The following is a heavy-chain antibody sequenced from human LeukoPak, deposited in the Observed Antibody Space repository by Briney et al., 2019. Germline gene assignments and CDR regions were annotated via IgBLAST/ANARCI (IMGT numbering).Heavy chain of an antibody. D-gene: IGHD2-2*01. CDR3: ARVSCSSTSCYSAFDY. CDR2: ISAYNGNT. Sequence: ASVKVSCKASGYTFTSYGISWVRQAPGQGLEWMGWISAYNGNTNYAQKLQGRVTMTADTSTSTAYMELRSLRSDDTAVYYCARVSCSSTSCYSAFDYWGQGTLATVSS. V-gene: IGHV1-18*01. J-gene: IGHJ4*02. CDR1: GYTFTSYG.